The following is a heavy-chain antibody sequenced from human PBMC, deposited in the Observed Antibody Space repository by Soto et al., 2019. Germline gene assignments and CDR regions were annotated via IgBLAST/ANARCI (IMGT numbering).Heavy chain of an antibody. CDR1: GGTFSSYA. J-gene: IGHJ4*02. V-gene: IGHV1-69*06. Sequence: SVKVSCKASGGTFSSYAISWVRQAPGQGLEWMGGIIPIFGTANYAQKFQGRVTITADKSTSTAYMELSSLRSEDTAVYYCARARYRSSSGRLGYWGQGILVTVSS. CDR2: IIPIFGTA. CDR3: ARARYRSSSGRLGY. D-gene: IGHD6-6*01.